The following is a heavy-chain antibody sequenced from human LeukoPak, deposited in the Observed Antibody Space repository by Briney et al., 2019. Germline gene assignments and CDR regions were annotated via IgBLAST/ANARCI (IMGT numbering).Heavy chain of an antibody. J-gene: IGHJ3*02. CDR2: IYTSGST. CDR1: GGSISSYY. CDR3: AITIFGVFSHAFDI. D-gene: IGHD3-3*01. V-gene: IGHV4-4*07. Sequence: SQTLSLTCAVSGGSISSYYWSWIRQPAGKGLEWIGRIYTSGSTNYNPSLKSRVTTSVDTSKNQFSLKLSSVTAADTAVYYCAITIFGVFSHAFDIWGQGTMVTVSS.